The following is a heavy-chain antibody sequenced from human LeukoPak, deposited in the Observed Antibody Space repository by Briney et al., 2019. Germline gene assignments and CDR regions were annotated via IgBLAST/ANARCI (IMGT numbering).Heavy chain of an antibody. CDR2: IYSCDST. CDR3: ARTIRGY. Sequence: GGSLRLSCAASGFTVRSNYMSWVRQAPGKGLTRVSVIYSCDSTYYAGSVKCRFTISRDNSKITLYLQMNSLRAEDTAVYYCARTIRGYWGQGTLVTVSS. D-gene: IGHD3-10*01. V-gene: IGHV3-53*01. CDR1: GFTVRSNY. J-gene: IGHJ4*02.